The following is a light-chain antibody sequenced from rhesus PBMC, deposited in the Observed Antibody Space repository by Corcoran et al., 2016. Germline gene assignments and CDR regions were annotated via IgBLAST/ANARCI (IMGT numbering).Light chain of an antibody. CDR3: SSYASSSAYYI. CDR1: SSDIGGYTR. CDR2: EVS. J-gene: IGLJ1*01. Sequence: QAALTQSPSVSGSPGQSVTISCTGTSSDIGGYTRVSWYQQHPGKAPKLMIYEVSTRPSGVSDRFSGSKSGNTASLPISGLQAEDETDYSCSSYASSSAYYIFGAGTRLTVL. V-gene: IGLV2-13*02.